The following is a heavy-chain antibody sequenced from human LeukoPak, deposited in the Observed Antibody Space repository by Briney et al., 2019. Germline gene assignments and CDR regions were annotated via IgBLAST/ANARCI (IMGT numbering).Heavy chain of an antibody. J-gene: IGHJ3*02. CDR1: GFTFSSYS. D-gene: IGHD1-14*01. V-gene: IGHV3-21*01. CDR3: ARIDSRRTFDI. Sequence: PGGSLRLSCAASGFTFSSYSMNWVRQAPGKGLEWVSSISSSSSYIYYADSVKGRFTISRDNAKNSLSLQMNNLRFEGTAVYYCARIDSRRTFDIRGQGTMVTVSS. CDR2: ISSSSSYI.